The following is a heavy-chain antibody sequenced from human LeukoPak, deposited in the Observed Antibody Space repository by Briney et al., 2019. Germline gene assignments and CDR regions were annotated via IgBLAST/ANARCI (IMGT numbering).Heavy chain of an antibody. CDR1: GGSISSGDYY. CDR3: ARDRKPVTYCSSTSCYELYYYYYMDV. V-gene: IGHV4-30-4*08. D-gene: IGHD2-2*01. Sequence: SETLSLTCTVSGGSISSGDYYWSWIRQPPGKGLEWIGYIYCSGSTYYNPSLKSRVTISVDTSKNQFSLKLSSVTAADTAVYYCARDRKPVTYCSSTSCYELYYYYYMDVWGKGTTVTVSS. J-gene: IGHJ6*03. CDR2: IYCSGST.